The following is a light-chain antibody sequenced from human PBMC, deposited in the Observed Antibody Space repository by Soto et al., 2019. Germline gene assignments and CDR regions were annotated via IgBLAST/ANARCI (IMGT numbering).Light chain of an antibody. CDR2: EVT. Sequence: QSALTQPPSASGSPGQSVTISCTGTSNDVGGYNFVSWYQHHPGKAPKLIIYEVTKRPSGVPNRFSGSKSGNTASLTVSGLQAEDEAEYYCNSYAGSNTYVFGTGTKLTVL. CDR1: SNDVGGYNF. CDR3: NSYAGSNTYV. J-gene: IGLJ1*01. V-gene: IGLV2-8*01.